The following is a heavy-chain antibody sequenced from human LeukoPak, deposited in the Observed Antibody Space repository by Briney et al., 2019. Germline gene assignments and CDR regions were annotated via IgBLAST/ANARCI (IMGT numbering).Heavy chain of an antibody. CDR1: GFIFSDYI. CDR3: ARDFRPRGPIDY. Sequence: GGSLRLSCAGSGFIFSDYILDWVRQVPGKGLEWVSSISSSSSYIYYADSVKGRFTISRDNAKNSLYLQMNSLRAEDTAVYYCARDFRPRGPIDYWGQGTLVTVSS. V-gene: IGHV3-21*01. D-gene: IGHD3-10*01. CDR2: ISSSSSYI. J-gene: IGHJ4*02.